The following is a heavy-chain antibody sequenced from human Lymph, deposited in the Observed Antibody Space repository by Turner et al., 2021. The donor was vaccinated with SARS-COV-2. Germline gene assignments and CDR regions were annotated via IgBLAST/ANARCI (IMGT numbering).Heavy chain of an antibody. CDR1: GFTFSSYG. CDR2: IWYGGSNK. V-gene: IGHV3-33*01. J-gene: IGHJ4*02. CDR3: AREGQVGATTGVDY. D-gene: IGHD1-26*01. Sequence: QVGLVVSGGGVVQLGRSLRLPCAASGFTFSSYGIHWVRQAPGKGLEWVAVIWYGGSNKYYADSVKGGFTISRDNSRNTLYLQMTSLRAEDTAVYYCAREGQVGATTGVDYWGQGTLVTVSS.